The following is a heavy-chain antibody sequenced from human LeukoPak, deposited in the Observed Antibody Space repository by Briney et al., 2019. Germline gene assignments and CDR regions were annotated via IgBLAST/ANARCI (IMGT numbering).Heavy chain of an antibody. J-gene: IGHJ4*02. CDR1: GYSFTSYW. D-gene: IGHD3-10*01. Sequence: GESLKISCKGSGYSFTSYWIGRMRQMPGKPLERMGIIYTGDSETTYSPSFQGQFTISADKSISTAYLQWSSLKASDTAMYYCARQGAGSSFDYWGQGTLVTVSS. V-gene: IGHV5-51*01. CDR3: ARQGAGSSFDY. CDR2: IYTGDSET.